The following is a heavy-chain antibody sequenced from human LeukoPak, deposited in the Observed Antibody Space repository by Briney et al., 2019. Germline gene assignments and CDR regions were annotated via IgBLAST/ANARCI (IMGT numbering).Heavy chain of an antibody. V-gene: IGHV3-21*01. CDR1: GFTFSSYS. D-gene: IGHD3-3*01. CDR3: ARASLEWTQMDYYYYYMDV. Sequence: GGFLRLSCAASGFTFSSYSMNWVRQAPGKGLEWVSSISSSSSYIYYADSVKGRFTISRDNAKNSLYLQMNSLRAEDTAVYYCARASLEWTQMDYYYYYMDVWGKGTTVTVSS. CDR2: ISSSSSYI. J-gene: IGHJ6*03.